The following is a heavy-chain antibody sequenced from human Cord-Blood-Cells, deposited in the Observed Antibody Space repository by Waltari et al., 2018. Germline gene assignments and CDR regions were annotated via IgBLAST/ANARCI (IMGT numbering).Heavy chain of an antibody. CDR1: GLPFGCYW. D-gene: IGHD1-26*01. J-gene: IGHJ4*02. CDR2: KKQDGSKK. V-gene: IGHV3-7*01. Sequence: EVQLVESGGGLVQPGGSLRLSCAASGLPFGCYWLSWVRQAPGKGLEWVANKKQDGSKKYYVDSVKGRFTISRDNAKNSLYLQMNSLRAEDTAVYYCAREGVGHFDYWGQGTLVTVSS. CDR3: AREGVGHFDY.